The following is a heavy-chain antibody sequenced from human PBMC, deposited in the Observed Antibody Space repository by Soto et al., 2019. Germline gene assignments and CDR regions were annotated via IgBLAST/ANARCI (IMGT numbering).Heavy chain of an antibody. Sequence: QVQLLQSGAEVKKPGSSVKVSCKASGGTFSSYAISWVRQAPGQGLEWMGGIIPTSGTANYAQKFQGRVTITADESTSTAYMVLSSLRSEDTALYYCARSQGSSTSLEIYYYYYYGMDVWGQGTTVTVSS. CDR2: IIPTSGTA. D-gene: IGHD2-2*01. J-gene: IGHJ6*02. V-gene: IGHV1-69*01. CDR3: ARSQGSSTSLEIYYYYYYGMDV. CDR1: GGTFSSYA.